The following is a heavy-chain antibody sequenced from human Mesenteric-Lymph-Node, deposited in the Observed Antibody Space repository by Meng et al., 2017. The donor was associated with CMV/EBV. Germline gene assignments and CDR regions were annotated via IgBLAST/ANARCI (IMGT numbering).Heavy chain of an antibody. CDR2: IYHTGST. CDR1: GFSISSGYF. D-gene: IGHD1-26*01. CDR3: ARDFRILRGQFDN. Sequence: CTVSGFSISSGYFWGWIRQPPGKGLEWIGNIYHTGSTYYNPSLKSRVTISVDTSKNQLSLRLSSVTAADTAMYYCARDFRILRGQFDNWGQGTLVTVSS. V-gene: IGHV4-38-2*02. J-gene: IGHJ4*02.